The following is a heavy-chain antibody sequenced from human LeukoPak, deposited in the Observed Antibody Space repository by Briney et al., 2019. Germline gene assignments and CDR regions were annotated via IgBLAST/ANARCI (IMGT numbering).Heavy chain of an antibody. CDR1: GFTFSSYW. J-gene: IGHJ6*02. CDR3: GITYVIYHTMDV. V-gene: IGHV3-74*01. Sequence: GGSLRLSCAASGFTFSSYWMHWVRHVPGKGLVWVSRINSDGSSTSYADSVKGRFTISRDKAKNTLYLQMNSLRAEDTAVYYCGITYVIYHTMDVWGQGTTVTVSS. D-gene: IGHD1-14*01. CDR2: INSDGSST.